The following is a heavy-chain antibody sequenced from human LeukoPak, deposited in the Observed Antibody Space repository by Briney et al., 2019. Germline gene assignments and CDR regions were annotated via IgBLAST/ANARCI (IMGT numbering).Heavy chain of an antibody. V-gene: IGHV5-51*01. CDR3: ARQRYYYDSTGAFDI. CDR1: GYSFTSYW. CDR2: IYASDSDT. Sequence: GESLKISCKGSGYSFTSYWIAWVRQMPGKGLEWMGIIYASDSDTRYSPSFQGQVTISVDKSINTAHLQWSSLKASDTAMYYCARQRYYYDSTGAFDIWGQGTMVTVSS. J-gene: IGHJ3*02. D-gene: IGHD3-22*01.